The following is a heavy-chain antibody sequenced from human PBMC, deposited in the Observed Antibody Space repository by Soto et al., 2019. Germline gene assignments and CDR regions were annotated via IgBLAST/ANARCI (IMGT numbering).Heavy chain of an antibody. V-gene: IGHV3-53*04. CDR3: ARYGDYAGEFDY. D-gene: IGHD4-17*01. CDR2: IYSGGST. Sequence: GGSLRLSCAASGFTVSSNYMSWVRQAPGKGLEWVSVIYSGGSTYYADSVKGRFTISRHKSKNTLYLQMNSLRAEDTAVYYCARYGDYAGEFDYWGQGTLVTVSS. J-gene: IGHJ4*02. CDR1: GFTVSSNY.